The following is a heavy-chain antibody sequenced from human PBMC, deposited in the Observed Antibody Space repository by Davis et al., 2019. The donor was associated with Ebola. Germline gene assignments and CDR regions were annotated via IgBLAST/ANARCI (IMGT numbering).Heavy chain of an antibody. V-gene: IGHV3-48*03. CDR1: EFTFSDFK. CDR3: AAKPLSYYGSGIMDV. Sequence: GESLKISCAASEFTFSDFKMNWVRQAPGKGLELISHIWSSGEVVYYADSVKGRFTISRDNAKNTLYLQMNSLRAEDTAVYYCAAKPLSYYGSGIMDVWGQGTTVIVSS. J-gene: IGHJ6*02. CDR2: IWSSGEVV. D-gene: IGHD3-10*01.